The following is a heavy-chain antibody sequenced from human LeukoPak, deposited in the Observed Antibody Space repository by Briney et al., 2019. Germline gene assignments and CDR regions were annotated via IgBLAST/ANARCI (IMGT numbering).Heavy chain of an antibody. CDR3: ARDSRGAFDY. Sequence: GGSLRLSCAASGFTFSSYGRSWVRQAPGKGLEWVANIKEDGSEKYYVDSVKGGFTISRDNAKNSLYLQMNSLRAEDTAVYYCARDSRGAFDYWGQGTLVTVSS. CDR2: IKEDGSEK. V-gene: IGHV3-7*01. CDR1: GFTFSSYG. D-gene: IGHD3-10*01. J-gene: IGHJ4*02.